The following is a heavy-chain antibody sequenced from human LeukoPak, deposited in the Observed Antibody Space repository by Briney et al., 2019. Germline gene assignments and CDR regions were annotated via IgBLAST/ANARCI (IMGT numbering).Heavy chain of an antibody. CDR3: ARQGTIVAGTLGTTFDY. CDR1: GYSFTNYW. CDR2: IYPGDSDT. V-gene: IGHV5-51*01. D-gene: IGHD5-12*01. J-gene: IGHJ4*02. Sequence: GESLKISCKASGYSFTNYWIGWVRQMPGKGLEWMGIIYPGDSDTKYSPSFQGQVTISADKSINTAYLQWSSLRASDTAMYYCARQGTIVAGTLGTTFDYWGQGTLLTVSS.